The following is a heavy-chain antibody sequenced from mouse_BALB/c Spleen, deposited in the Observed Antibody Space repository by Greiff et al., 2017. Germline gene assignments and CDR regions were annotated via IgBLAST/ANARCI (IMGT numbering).Heavy chain of an antibody. D-gene: IGHD1-2*01. J-gene: IGHJ2*01. CDR3: ARDSLLRLRGYFDY. V-gene: IGHV3-6*02. CDR2: ISYDGSN. CDR1: GYSITSGYY. Sequence: ESGPGLVKPSQSLSLTCSVTGYSITSGYYWNWIRQFPGNKLEWMGYISYDGSNNYNPSLKNRISITRDTSKNQFFLKLNSVTTEDTATYYCARDSLLRLRGYFDYWGQGTTLTVSS.